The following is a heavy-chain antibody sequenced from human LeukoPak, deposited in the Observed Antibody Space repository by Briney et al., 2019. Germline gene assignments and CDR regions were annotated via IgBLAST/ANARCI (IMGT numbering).Heavy chain of an antibody. J-gene: IGHJ6*02. CDR1: GFTFSSFW. CDR2: LNSDGSGT. CDR3: AKAQGSGGNYGMDV. V-gene: IGHV3-74*01. D-gene: IGHD3-10*01. Sequence: GGSLRLSCAASGFTFSSFWMHWVRQAPGKGLVWVSRLNSDGSGTSYADSVKGRFTISRDNSKNTLYLQMNSLRAEDTAVYYCAKAQGSGGNYGMDVWGQGTTVTVSS.